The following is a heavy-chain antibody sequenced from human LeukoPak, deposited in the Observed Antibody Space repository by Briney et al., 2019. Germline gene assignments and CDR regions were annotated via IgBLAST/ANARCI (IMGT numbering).Heavy chain of an antibody. J-gene: IGHJ4*02. CDR2: ISYDGSNK. CDR1: GFTFSSYG. V-gene: IGHV3-30*03. D-gene: IGHD3-22*01. Sequence: GGSLRLSCAASGFTFSSYGMHWVRQAPGEGLEWVAVISYDGSNKYYADSVKGRFTISRDNAKNSLYLQMNSLRAEDTALYYCATYSFDRGYYFDYWGQGTLITVSS. CDR3: ATYSFDRGYYFDY.